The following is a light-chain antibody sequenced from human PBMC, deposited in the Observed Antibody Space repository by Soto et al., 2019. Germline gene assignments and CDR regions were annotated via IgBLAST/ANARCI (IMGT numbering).Light chain of an antibody. J-gene: IGLJ1*01. CDR1: SSDVGSYNR. V-gene: IGLV2-18*02. CDR3: SSYTSSSTYV. CDR2: EVS. Sequence: QSALTQPPSVSGSPGQSVTISCTGTSSDVGSYNRVSWHQQPPGTAPKLMIYEVSNRPSGVPDRFSGSKSGNTASLTISGRQAEDEADYYCSSYTSSSTYVFGTGTKVTVL.